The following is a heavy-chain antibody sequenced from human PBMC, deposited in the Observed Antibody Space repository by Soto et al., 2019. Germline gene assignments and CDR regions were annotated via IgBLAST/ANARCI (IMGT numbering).Heavy chain of an antibody. CDR2: INAGNGNT. Sequence: GASVKVSCTASGYTFTNYAMHWVRQAPGQRLEWMGWINAGNGNTKYSQKFQGRVTITRDTSASTAYMELSSLTSEDTAVYHCASSATTADYYYGMDVWGQGTTVTVSS. CDR3: ASSATTADYYYGMDV. V-gene: IGHV1-3*01. J-gene: IGHJ6*02. D-gene: IGHD1-26*01. CDR1: GYTFTNYA.